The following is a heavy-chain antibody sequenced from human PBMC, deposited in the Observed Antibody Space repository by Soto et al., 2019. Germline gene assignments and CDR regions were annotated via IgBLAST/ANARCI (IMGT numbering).Heavy chain of an antibody. J-gene: IGHJ5*02. CDR1: GGSISSGDYY. V-gene: IGHV4-30-4*01. D-gene: IGHD3-10*01. Sequence: QVQLQESGPGLVKPSQTLSLTCTVSGGSISSGDYYWSWIRQPPGKGLEWFGYIYYSGSTHYNPSLTSRVTISVHTSKTQFSLNLSSVTAADTAVYYCARALGGVDDSFDPWGQGTLVTVSS. CDR3: ARALGGVDDSFDP. CDR2: IYYSGST.